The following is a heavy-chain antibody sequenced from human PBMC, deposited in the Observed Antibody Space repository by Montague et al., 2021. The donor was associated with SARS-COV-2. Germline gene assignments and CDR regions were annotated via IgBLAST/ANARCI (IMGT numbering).Heavy chain of an antibody. J-gene: IGHJ4*02. CDR1: GFTFDDYG. CDR2: INWNGGST. D-gene: IGHD6-19*01. CDR3: ASAVARAVAGVDVHLDY. V-gene: IGHV3-20*04. Sequence: SLRLSCAASGFTFDDYGMSWVRQAPGKGLEWVSGINWNGGSTGYADSVKGRFTISRDNAKNSLYLQMNSLRAEDTALYYCASAVARAVAGVDVHLDYWGQGTLVTVSS.